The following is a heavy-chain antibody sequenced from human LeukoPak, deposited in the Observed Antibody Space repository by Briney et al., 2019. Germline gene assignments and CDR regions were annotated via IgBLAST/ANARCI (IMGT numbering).Heavy chain of an antibody. Sequence: GASVKVSCKASGYTFTGYYMHWVRQAPGQGLEWMGWINPNSGGTNYAQKFQGRVTMTRDTSISTAHMELSSLRSEDTAVYYCARGALYRVVVVITTPFDYWGQGTLVTVSS. J-gene: IGHJ4*02. CDR2: INPNSGGT. CDR1: GYTFTGYY. V-gene: IGHV1-2*02. D-gene: IGHD3-22*01. CDR3: ARGALYRVVVVITTPFDY.